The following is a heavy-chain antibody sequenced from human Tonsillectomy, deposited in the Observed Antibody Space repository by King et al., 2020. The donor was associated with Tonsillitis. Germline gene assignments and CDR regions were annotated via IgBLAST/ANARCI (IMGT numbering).Heavy chain of an antibody. CDR1: GFTFSSYE. J-gene: IGHJ4*02. V-gene: IGHV3-48*03. D-gene: IGHD1-26*01. CDR2: ISISGSTI. Sequence: VQLVESGGGLVQPGGSLRLSCAVSGFTFSSYEMNWVRQAPGKGLEWVSYISISGSTIYYADSVKGRFTISRDNAKNSLYLQMHNLRAEDTAVYYCARDHSGSLLALDYWGQGTLVTVSS. CDR3: ARDHSGSLLALDY.